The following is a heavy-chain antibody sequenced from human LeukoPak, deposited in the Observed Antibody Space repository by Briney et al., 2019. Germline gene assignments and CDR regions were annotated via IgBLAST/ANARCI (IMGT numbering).Heavy chain of an antibody. D-gene: IGHD5-12*01. CDR3: AREGYSGHDFIY. Sequence: SETLSLTCTVSGGSISTYYWSWLRQPPGKGLEWIGYIYYSGSTNYNPSLKSRVTISGDTSKNQFSLKLSSVTAADTAVYYCAREGYSGHDFIYWGQGTLVTVSS. V-gene: IGHV4-59*01. CDR1: GGSISTYY. J-gene: IGHJ4*02. CDR2: IYYSGST.